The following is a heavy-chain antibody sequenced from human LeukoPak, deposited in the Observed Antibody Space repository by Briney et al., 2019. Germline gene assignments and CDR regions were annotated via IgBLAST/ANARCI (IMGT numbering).Heavy chain of an antibody. CDR2: ISSSSSYI. Sequence: PGGSLRLSCAASGFTFSSYSMNWVRQAPGKGLEWVSSISSSSSYIYYADSVKGRFTISRDNAKNSLYLQMNSLRAEDTAVYYCARGPAHITIFGGNPDAFDIWGQGTMVTVSS. J-gene: IGHJ3*02. D-gene: IGHD3-3*01. CDR3: ARGPAHITIFGGNPDAFDI. CDR1: GFTFSSYS. V-gene: IGHV3-21*01.